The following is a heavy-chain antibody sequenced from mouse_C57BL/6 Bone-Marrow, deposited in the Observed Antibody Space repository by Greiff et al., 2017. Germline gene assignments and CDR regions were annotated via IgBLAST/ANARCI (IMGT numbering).Heavy chain of an antibody. CDR1: GFSLTSYG. CDR2: IWSGGST. V-gene: IGHV2-2*01. CDR3: ARKLYDYDFFYAMDY. J-gene: IGHJ4*01. Sequence: VKLVESGPGLVQPSQSLSITCTVSGFSLTSYGVHWVRQSPGKGLEWLGVIWSGGSTDYTAAFISRLSISKDNSKSQVFFKMNSLQADDTAIYYCARKLYDYDFFYAMDYWGQGTSVTVSS. D-gene: IGHD2-4*01.